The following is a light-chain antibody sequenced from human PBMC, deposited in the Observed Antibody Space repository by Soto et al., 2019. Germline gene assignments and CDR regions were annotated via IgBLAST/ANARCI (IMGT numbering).Light chain of an antibody. J-gene: IGKJ5*01. CDR2: VTP. CDR3: QQGHNWPLT. CDR1: QGLSDA. Sequence: DIQMTQSPSSVSASVGDRVTITCRATQGLSDALAWYQQKPGKAPKLLISVTPRLQSGVPSRFSGSASGTDFPLTIDRLQPEDLATYYCQQGHNWPLTFGQGTRLEIK. V-gene: IGKV1-12*01.